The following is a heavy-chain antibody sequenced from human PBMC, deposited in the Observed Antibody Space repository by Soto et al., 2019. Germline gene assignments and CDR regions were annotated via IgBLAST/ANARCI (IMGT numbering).Heavy chain of an antibody. Sequence: QVQLVQSGAEVKKPGSSVKVSCKASGATFNNYVISWVRQAPGQGLEWMGGISPLFSTSNYAQRFQGRVTITADKSTTTVHMELSSLRSEDTAVYYCARDRYCSGDSCYQLDYWGQGTLVTVSS. V-gene: IGHV1-69*06. D-gene: IGHD2-15*01. J-gene: IGHJ4*02. CDR2: ISPLFSTS. CDR1: GATFNNYV. CDR3: ARDRYCSGDSCYQLDY.